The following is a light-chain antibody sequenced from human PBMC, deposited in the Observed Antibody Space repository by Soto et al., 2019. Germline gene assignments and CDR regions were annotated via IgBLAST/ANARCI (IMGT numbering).Light chain of an antibody. CDR3: QHYDNSPL. CDR2: GAY. J-gene: IGKJ3*01. V-gene: IGKV3D-15*02. Sequence: IVMTQSPATLSVSPGERATLFCRASQSVSSNLAWYQQRPGQAPRLLIFGAYTRATGIPARFSGSGSGTEFTLTISSLQSEDSAVYFCQHYDNSPLFGPGTKVDI. CDR1: QSVSSN.